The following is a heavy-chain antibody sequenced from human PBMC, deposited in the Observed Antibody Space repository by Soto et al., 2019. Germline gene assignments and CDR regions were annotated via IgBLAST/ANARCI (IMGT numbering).Heavy chain of an antibody. V-gene: IGHV3-64*02. D-gene: IGHD1-1*01. CDR1: GFTFSSSY. CDR3: VAYNRGLDV. CDR2: ISPGGGST. Sequence: GGSLRLSCAASGFTFSSSYMHWVRQAPGKGLQYVSAISPGGGSTFYTDSVKGRFTISRENAKNSLYLQMNSLRAGDTAVYYCVAYNRGLDVWGQGTTVTVSS. J-gene: IGHJ6*02.